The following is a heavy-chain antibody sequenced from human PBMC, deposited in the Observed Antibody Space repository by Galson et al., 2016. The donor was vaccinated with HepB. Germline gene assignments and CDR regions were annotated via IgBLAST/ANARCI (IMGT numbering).Heavy chain of an antibody. V-gene: IGHV3-21*06. CDR2: LPSVGTYI. D-gene: IGHD2-2*01. J-gene: IGHJ6*02. CDR1: GFTFSIYS. CDR3: AGDLPGDYNGMDV. Sequence: SLRLSCAASGFTFSIYSLNWVRQAPGKGLEWVASLPSVGTYIYYADSVKGRFIISRDNAKNSLYLQMTSLRVDETAVYYCAGDLPGDYNGMDVWGQGTTVTVAS.